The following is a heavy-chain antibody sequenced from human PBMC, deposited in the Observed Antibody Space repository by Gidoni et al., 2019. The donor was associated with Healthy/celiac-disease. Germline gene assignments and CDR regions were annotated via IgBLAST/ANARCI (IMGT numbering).Heavy chain of an antibody. CDR3: ARGRDYYGSGSYDPYFDY. Sequence: QVQLQQWGAGLLKPSETLSLTCAVDGGSFSGYYWSWIRQPPGKGLEWIGEINHSGSTNYNPSLKSRVTISVDTSKNQFSLKLSSVTAADTAVYYCARGRDYYGSGSYDPYFDYWGQGTLVTVSS. D-gene: IGHD3-10*01. CDR2: INHSGST. V-gene: IGHV4-34*01. CDR1: GGSFSGYY. J-gene: IGHJ4*02.